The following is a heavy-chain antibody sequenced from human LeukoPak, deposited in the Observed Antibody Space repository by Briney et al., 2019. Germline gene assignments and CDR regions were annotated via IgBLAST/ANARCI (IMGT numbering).Heavy chain of an antibody. J-gene: IGHJ3*02. CDR2: IYYSGST. D-gene: IGHD3-22*01. Sequence: SETLSLICTVSGGSISSGAYYWTWIRQLPGKGLEWIGYIYYSGSTYYHPSLESRVTMSVVTSKNQFSLKLNSVTAADTAVYYCARSNAYDTSGYGPLDIWGQGTMVTVSS. CDR3: ARSNAYDTSGYGPLDI. CDR1: GGSISSGAYY. V-gene: IGHV4-31*03.